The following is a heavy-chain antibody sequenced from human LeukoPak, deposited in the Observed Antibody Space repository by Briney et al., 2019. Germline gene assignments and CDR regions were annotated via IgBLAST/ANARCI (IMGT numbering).Heavy chain of an antibody. CDR2: INTNTGNP. D-gene: IGHD3-22*01. CDR3: ATTYYYDSSGYYTKSPFDY. Sequence: LEWMGWINTNTGNPTYAQGFTGRFVFSLDTSVSTAHLQISSLKAEDTAVYYCATTYYYDSSGYYTKSPFDYWGQGTLVTVSS. V-gene: IGHV7-4-1*02. J-gene: IGHJ4*02.